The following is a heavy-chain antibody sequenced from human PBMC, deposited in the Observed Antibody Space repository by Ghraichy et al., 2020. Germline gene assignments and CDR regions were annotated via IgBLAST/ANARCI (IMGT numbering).Heavy chain of an antibody. CDR3: TTEELGYCSGGSCIPFDY. J-gene: IGHJ4*02. D-gene: IGHD2-15*01. CDR1: GFTFSNAW. V-gene: IGHV3-15*01. Sequence: GGSLRLSCAASGFTFSNAWMSWVRQAPGKGLEWVGRIKSKTDGGTTDYAAPVKGRFTISRDDSKNTLYLQMNSLKTEDTAVYYCTTEELGYCSGGSCIPFDYWGQGTLVTVSS. CDR2: IKSKTDGGTT.